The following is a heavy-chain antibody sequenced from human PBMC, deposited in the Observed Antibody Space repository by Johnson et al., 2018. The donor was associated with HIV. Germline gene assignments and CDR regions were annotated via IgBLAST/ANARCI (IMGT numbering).Heavy chain of an antibody. J-gene: IGHJ3*02. V-gene: IGHV3-33*08. CDR2: IWYDGSNK. CDR1: GLSFSNFG. Sequence: VQLVESGGGVVQPGKSLTLSCVGSGLSFSNFGIHWVRQAPGKGPEWVAVIWYDGSNKYYADSVKGRFTISRDNSKNTPYLQMNSLRAEDTTMYYCATSGLTLGSSSSHAFDIWGQGTMVTVSS. CDR3: ATSGLTLGSSSSHAFDI. D-gene: IGHD6-6*01.